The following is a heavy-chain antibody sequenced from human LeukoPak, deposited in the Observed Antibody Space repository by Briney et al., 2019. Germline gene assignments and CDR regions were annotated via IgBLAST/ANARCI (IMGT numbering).Heavy chain of an antibody. Sequence: PGGSLRLSCAASGFTFSSYAMSWVRQAPGKGLEWVSVIYSGGSTYYADSVKGRFTISRDNSKNTLYLQMNSLRAEDTAVYYCARAGYSSSWYGDLNWFDPWGQGTLVTVSS. V-gene: IGHV3-66*01. CDR3: ARAGYSSSWYGDLNWFDP. CDR2: IYSGGST. J-gene: IGHJ5*02. CDR1: GFTFSSYA. D-gene: IGHD6-13*01.